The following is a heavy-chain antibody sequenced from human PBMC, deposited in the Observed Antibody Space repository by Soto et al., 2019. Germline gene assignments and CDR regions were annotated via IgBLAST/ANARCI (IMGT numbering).Heavy chain of an antibody. V-gene: IGHV3-23*01. CDR2: ISDSGGNT. J-gene: IGHJ5*01. CDR3: ARYSSVDP. D-gene: IGHD5-12*01. CDR1: GFTFTSYA. Sequence: GALRLSCAVSGFTFTSYAMTWVRQAPGKGLEWVSTISDSGGNTYYADSVKGRFTISRDNSKNTLYLQMNSLRAEDTAVYYCARYSSVDPWGQGTLVTVSS.